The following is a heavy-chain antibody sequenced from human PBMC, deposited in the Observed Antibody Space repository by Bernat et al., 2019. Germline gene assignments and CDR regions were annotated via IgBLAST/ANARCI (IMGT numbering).Heavy chain of an antibody. CDR2: IKQDGSEK. CDR3: ARWYYYDSSGYLY. D-gene: IGHD3-22*01. V-gene: IGHV3-7*04. Sequence: EVQLLESGGGLVQPGGSLRLSCAASGFTFSSYWMSWVRQAPGKGLEWVANIKQDGSEKYYVDSVKGRFTISRDNAKNSLYLQMNSLRAEDTAVYYCARWYYYDSSGYLYWGQGTLVTVSS. CDR1: GFTFSSYW. J-gene: IGHJ4*02.